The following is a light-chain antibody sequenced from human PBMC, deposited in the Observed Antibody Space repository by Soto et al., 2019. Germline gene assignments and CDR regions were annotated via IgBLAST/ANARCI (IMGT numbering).Light chain of an antibody. V-gene: IGLV2-23*01. CDR1: RSDVGSYNL. CDR3: SSDAGSYVL. Sequence: QSALTQPASVSGSPGQSITISCTGTRSDVGSYNLVSWYQQHPGKAPKLMIYEGNKRPSGVSNRFSGSTSANTASLTIVGLQAEDEALYHCSSDAGSYVLFGGGTQLTVL. CDR2: EGN. J-gene: IGLJ2*01.